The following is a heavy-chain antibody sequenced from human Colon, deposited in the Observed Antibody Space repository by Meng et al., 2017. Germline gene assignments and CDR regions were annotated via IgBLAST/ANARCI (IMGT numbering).Heavy chain of an antibody. D-gene: IGHD6-19*01. V-gene: IGHV4-30-4*01. Sequence: QPQLQESGPGLVKPSEALSLTCSVSGGSISSGDYYWNWIRQPPGKGLEWIGYIYYTGSTNYNPSLKSRVTISVDTSKNQFSLKLSSVTAADTAVYYCAREVAGSGIDYWGQGTLVTVSS. CDR2: IYYTGST. J-gene: IGHJ4*02. CDR3: AREVAGSGIDY. CDR1: GGSISSGDYY.